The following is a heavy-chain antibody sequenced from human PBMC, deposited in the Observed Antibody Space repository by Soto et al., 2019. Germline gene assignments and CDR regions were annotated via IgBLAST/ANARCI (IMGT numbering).Heavy chain of an antibody. V-gene: IGHV1-69*06. CDR3: AQSRGPAMELYYYYYGMDV. J-gene: IGHJ6*02. CDR2: IIPIFGTA. Sequence: QVQLVQSGAEVKKPGSSVKVSCKASGGTFSSCAISWVRQAPGQGLEWMGGIIPIFGTANYAQKFQGRVTITADKSTSTAYMELSSLRSEDTAVYYCAQSRGPAMELYYYYYGMDVWGQGTTVTVSS. CDR1: GGTFSSCA. D-gene: IGHD5-18*01.